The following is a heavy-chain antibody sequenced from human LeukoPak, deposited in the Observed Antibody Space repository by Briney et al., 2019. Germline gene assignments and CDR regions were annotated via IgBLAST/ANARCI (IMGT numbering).Heavy chain of an antibody. CDR3: AKVSEVRGADY. V-gene: IGHV3-9*01. D-gene: IGHD3-10*01. Sequence: GRSLPLSCAASGFPFDDYAMHCVRPAPGKGLEWVSGISWNSGSIGYADSVKGRFTISRDNAKNALYLQMNSLRAEDTALYYCAKVSEVRGADYWGQGTLVTVSS. CDR2: ISWNSGSI. CDR1: GFPFDDYA. J-gene: IGHJ4*02.